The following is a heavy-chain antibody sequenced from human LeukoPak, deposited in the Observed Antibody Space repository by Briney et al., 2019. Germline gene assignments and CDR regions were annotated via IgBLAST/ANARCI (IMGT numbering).Heavy chain of an antibody. CDR2: ISAYNGNT. D-gene: IGHD3-3*01. Sequence: GASVKVSCKASGYTFTSYSISWVRQAPGQGLEWMGWISAYNGNTNYAQKLQGRVTMTTDTSTSTAYMELRSLRSDDTAVYYCAREGSYYDFWSGYYPYYYYYMDVWGKGTTVTVSS. CDR3: AREGSYYDFWSGYYPYYYYYMDV. CDR1: GYTFTSYS. V-gene: IGHV1-18*01. J-gene: IGHJ6*03.